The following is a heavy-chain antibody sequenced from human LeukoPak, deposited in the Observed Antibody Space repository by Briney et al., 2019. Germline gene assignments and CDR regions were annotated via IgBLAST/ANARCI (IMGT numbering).Heavy chain of an antibody. J-gene: IGHJ4*02. CDR3: ARENQVVTPHYFDY. V-gene: IGHV4-59*12. D-gene: IGHD4-23*01. CDR2: IYYSGST. Sequence: ASETLSLTCTVSGGSISSYYWSWIRQPPGKGLEWIGSIYYSGSTYYNPSLKSRVTISVDTSKNQFSLKLSSVTAADMAVYYCARENQVVTPHYFDYWGQGTLVTVSS. CDR1: GGSISSYY.